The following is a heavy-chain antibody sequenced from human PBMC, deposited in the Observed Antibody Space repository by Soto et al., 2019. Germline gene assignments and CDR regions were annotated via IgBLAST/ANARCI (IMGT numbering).Heavy chain of an antibody. J-gene: IGHJ6*02. CDR1: GFTFSSYA. Sequence: EVQLLESGGGLVQPGGSLRLSCAASGFTFSSYAMSWVRQAPGKGLEWVSAISGSGGSTYYADSVKGRFTISRDNSKNTLYLQMNSLRAEDTAVYYCAKTMAPFVFRYYYYGMDVWGQGTTVTVSS. V-gene: IGHV3-23*01. CDR2: ISGSGGST. CDR3: AKTMAPFVFRYYYYGMDV. D-gene: IGHD3-10*01.